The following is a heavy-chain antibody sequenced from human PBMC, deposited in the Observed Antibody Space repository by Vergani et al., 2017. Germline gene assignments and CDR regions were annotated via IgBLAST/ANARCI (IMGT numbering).Heavy chain of an antibody. CDR1: GGSISSYY. V-gene: IGHV4-59*08. CDR3: ARLGPIAAAL. J-gene: IGHJ4*02. D-gene: IGHD6-13*01. Sequence: QVQLQESGPGLVKPSETLSLTCTVPGGSISSYYWSWIRQPPGKGLEWIGYIYYSGSTNFNPSLNSRVTISVDTSKNQFPLKLSSVTAADTAVYYCARLGPIAAALWGQGTLVTVSS. CDR2: IYYSGST.